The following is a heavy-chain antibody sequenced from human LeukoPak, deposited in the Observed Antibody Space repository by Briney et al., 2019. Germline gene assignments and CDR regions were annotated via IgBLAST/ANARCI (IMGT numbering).Heavy chain of an antibody. D-gene: IGHD6-13*01. J-gene: IGHJ4*02. CDR2: ISSSSSMI. CDR1: GFTFSSYS. CDR3: AREASYSSSWATFDY. V-gene: IGHV3-48*01. Sequence: GGSLRLSCAASGFTFSSYSMNWVRQAPGKGLEWVPYISSSSSMIYYADSVKGRFTISRDIAKNSLFLQMNSLRAEDTGVYYCAREASYSSSWATFDYWGQGTLVTVSS.